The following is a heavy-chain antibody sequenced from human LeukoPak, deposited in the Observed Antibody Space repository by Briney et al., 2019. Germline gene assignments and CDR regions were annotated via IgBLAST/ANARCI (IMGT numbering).Heavy chain of an antibody. D-gene: IGHD4-23*01. CDR3: ARDPNPSDYGGSFDY. CDR2: ISYDGSNK. J-gene: IGHJ4*02. CDR1: GFTFSSYG. V-gene: IGHV3-30*03. Sequence: GGSLRLSCAASGFTFSSYGMSWVRQAPGKGLEWVAVISYDGSNKYYADSVKGRFTISRDNSKNTLYLQMNSLRAEDTAVYYCARDPNPSDYGGSFDYWGQGTLVTVSS.